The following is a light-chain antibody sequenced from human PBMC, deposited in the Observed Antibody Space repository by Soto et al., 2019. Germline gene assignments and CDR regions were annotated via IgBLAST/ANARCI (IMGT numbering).Light chain of an antibody. CDR2: DAS. Sequence: DIQMTQSPSSLSAYVGDRVTITCQASRDISNYLNWYQQKPGKAPKLLIYDASNLERGIPSRFSGSGSGIEFTLPISSLKPQYVATYYRQQYDNLRPGYPLYAFGQGTRLGIK. V-gene: IGKV1-33*01. CDR1: RDISNY. J-gene: IGKJ2*01. CDR3: QQYDNLRPGYPLYA.